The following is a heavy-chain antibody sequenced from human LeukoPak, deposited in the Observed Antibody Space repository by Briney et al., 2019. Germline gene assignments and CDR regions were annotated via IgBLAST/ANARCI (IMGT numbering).Heavy chain of an antibody. J-gene: IGHJ3*01. CDR2: VNSDGSEG. D-gene: IGHD6-6*01. CDR1: GFTFSGFW. V-gene: IGHV3-7*03. Sequence: GGSLRLSCAVSGFTFSGFWMSWSRQAPGKGLEWVASVNSDGSEGYYADVVKGRFTISRDNAKNSLYLQINSLRAEDTAVYYCARSSYSSSSSVWGQGTMVTVSS. CDR3: ARSSYSSSSSV.